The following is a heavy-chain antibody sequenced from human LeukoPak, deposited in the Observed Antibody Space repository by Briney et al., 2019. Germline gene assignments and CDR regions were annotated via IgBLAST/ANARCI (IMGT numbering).Heavy chain of an antibody. V-gene: IGHV3-23*01. J-gene: IGHJ4*01. CDR1: GFTFSSYA. CDR2: ISGSGGNT. D-gene: IGHD1-14*01. Sequence: PGGSLRLSCAASGFTFSSYAMSWVPQAPGKGLEGVSVISGSGGNTYYADSVKGRFTISRDNSKNTLYLQIYSLRAEDTAVDYCGDESADGIEHWGQETLVSVSS. CDR3: GDESADGIEH.